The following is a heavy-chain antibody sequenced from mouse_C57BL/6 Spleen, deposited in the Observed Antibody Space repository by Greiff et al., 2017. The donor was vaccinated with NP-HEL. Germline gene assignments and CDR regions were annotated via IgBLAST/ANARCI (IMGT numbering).Heavy chain of an antibody. Sequence: QVQLQQPGAELVRPGTSVKLSCKASGYTFTSYWMHWVKQRPRQGLEWIGVIDPSDSYTNYNQKFKGKATLTVDTSSSTAYMQLSSLTSEDSAVYYCARDYYGSSYGYFDVWGTGTTVTVSS. V-gene: IGHV1-59*01. CDR3: ARDYYGSSYGYFDV. CDR1: GYTFTSYW. D-gene: IGHD1-1*01. CDR2: IDPSDSYT. J-gene: IGHJ1*03.